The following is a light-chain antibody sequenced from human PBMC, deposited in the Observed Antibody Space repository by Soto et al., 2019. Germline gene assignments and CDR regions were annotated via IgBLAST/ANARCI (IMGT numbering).Light chain of an antibody. CDR3: TSYAGTYSFFYV. CDR2: EVS. Sequence: QSALTQPPSASGSPGQSVTISCTGTSSDVGAYNDVSWYQQLPGKAPKLIIYEVSKRPSGVPDRFSGSKSGNTASLTVSGLQAEDEADYYCTSYAGTYSFFYVVGTGTKLTVL. CDR1: SSDVGAYND. V-gene: IGLV2-8*01. J-gene: IGLJ1*01.